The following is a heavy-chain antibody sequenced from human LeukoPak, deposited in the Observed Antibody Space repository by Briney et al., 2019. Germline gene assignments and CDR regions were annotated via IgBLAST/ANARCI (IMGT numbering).Heavy chain of an antibody. D-gene: IGHD2-2*01. J-gene: IGHJ6*04. CDR1: GGTFSSYA. CDR2: IIPIFGTA. Sequence: ASVKVSCKASGGTFSSYAISWVRQAPGQGLEWRGGIIPIFGTANYAQKCQGRVTITAVESTSTAYMELSRLRSEDTAVYYCAREGLVVVPAAPGSYYGMDVWGKGTTVTVSS. CDR3: AREGLVVVPAAPGSYYGMDV. V-gene: IGHV1-69*13.